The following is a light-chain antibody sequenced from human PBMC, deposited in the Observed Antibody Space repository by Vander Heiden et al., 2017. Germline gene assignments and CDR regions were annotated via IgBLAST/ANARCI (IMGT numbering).Light chain of an antibody. V-gene: IGKV1-5*03. J-gene: IGKJ2*01. Sequence: IHLTHSPSTLSASVGDRVTITCRASQSISSWLAWYQQKPGKAPKLLIYKASSLESGVPSRFSGSGSVTEFTLTISSLQPDDFATYYCQQYNSYLLIFGQGTKLEIK. CDR3: QQYNSYLLI. CDR1: QSISSW. CDR2: KAS.